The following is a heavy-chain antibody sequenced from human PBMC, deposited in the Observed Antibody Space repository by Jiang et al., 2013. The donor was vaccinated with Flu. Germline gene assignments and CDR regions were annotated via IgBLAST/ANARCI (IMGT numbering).Heavy chain of an antibody. D-gene: IGHD1-7*01. J-gene: IGHJ4*02. CDR1: GYSFTSYW. V-gene: IGHV5-51*01. CDR2: IYPGDSDT. CDR3: ARLPPEGTTLLYFDY. Sequence: PGESLKISCKGSGYSFTSYWIGWVRQMPGKGLEWMGIIYPGDSDTRYSPSFQGQVTISADKSISTAYLQWSSLKASDTAMYYCARLPPEGTTLLYFDYWGQGTLVTVSS.